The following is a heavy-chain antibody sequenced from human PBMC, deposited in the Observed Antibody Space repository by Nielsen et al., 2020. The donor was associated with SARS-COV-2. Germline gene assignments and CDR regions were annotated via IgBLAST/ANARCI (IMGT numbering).Heavy chain of an antibody. CDR2: ISWNSGSK. CDR3: AKVGGYSDY. V-gene: IGHV3-9*01. J-gene: IGHJ4*02. Sequence: GGSLRLSCAASGFTFDDYAMHWVRQAPGKGLEWVSGISWNSGSKGYADSVKGRFTISRDNAKNSLYLQMNSLRAEDTALYYCAKVGGYSDYWGQGTLVTVPS. CDR1: GFTFDDYA. D-gene: IGHD5-18*01.